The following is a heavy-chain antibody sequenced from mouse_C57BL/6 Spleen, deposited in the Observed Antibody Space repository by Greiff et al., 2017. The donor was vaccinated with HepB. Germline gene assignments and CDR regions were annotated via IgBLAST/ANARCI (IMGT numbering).Heavy chain of an antibody. CDR2: IDPENGDT. D-gene: IGHD1-1*01. J-gene: IGHJ4*01. V-gene: IGHV14-4*01. CDR1: DFNIKDDY. Sequence: LVESGAELVRPGASVKLSCTASDFNIKDDYMHWVKQRPEQGLEWIGWIDPENGDTEYASKFQGKATITADTSSNTAYLQLSSLTSEDTAVYYCTFYYYGSSYLLWAMDYWGQGTSVTVSS. CDR3: TFYYYGSSYLLWAMDY.